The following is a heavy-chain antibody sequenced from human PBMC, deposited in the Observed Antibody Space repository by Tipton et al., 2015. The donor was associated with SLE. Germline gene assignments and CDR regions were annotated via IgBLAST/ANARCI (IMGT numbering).Heavy chain of an antibody. D-gene: IGHD2-8*01. Sequence: TLSLTCTVSGGSISSYYWSWIRQPPGKRLEWIGHVHSSGSTHYNPSLKSRVTISLDTSKNQFSLKLSSVTAADTAVYYCARTKRGVDIWGQGAMVTVSS. CDR1: GGSISSYY. J-gene: IGHJ3*02. CDR2: VHSSGST. CDR3: ARTKRGVDI. V-gene: IGHV4-59*07.